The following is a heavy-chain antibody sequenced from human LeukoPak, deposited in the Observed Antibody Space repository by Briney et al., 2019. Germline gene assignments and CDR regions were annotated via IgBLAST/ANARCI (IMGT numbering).Heavy chain of an antibody. D-gene: IGHD1-26*01. V-gene: IGHV3-74*01. Sequence: GGSLRLSCAAPGFTFSSYWMHWVRQPPGKGLVWVSRINGDGGSTFYADSVKGRFTISRDNDKNTLYLQMTRLRDEDTDVYYCARDQAVGSTRDSWGQGTLVTVS. J-gene: IGHJ4*02. CDR3: ARDQAVGSTRDS. CDR1: GFTFSSYW. CDR2: INGDGGST.